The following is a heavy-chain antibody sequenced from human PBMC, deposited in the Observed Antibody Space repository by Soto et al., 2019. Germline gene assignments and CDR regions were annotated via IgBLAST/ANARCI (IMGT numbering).Heavy chain of an antibody. V-gene: IGHV3-48*02. Sequence: GGSLRLSCAASGFTFSSYSMNWFRQAPGKGLEWVSYISSSSSTIYYADSVKGRFTISRDNAKNSLYLQMNSLRDEDTAVYYCARAKAEVRYAFDIWGQGTMVTVSS. CDR2: ISSSSSTI. CDR3: ARAKAEVRYAFDI. CDR1: GFTFSSYS. D-gene: IGHD3-10*01. J-gene: IGHJ3*02.